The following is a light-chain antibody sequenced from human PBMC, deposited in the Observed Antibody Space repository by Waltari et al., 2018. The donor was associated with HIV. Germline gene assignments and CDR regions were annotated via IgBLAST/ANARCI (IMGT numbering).Light chain of an antibody. Sequence: DIHLTQSPSSVSASVGDRVTIPCRASQGISSWLAWYQQKPGKAPTLLDYASSTLQSGVPSRFSGSISGTDFTLTINSLQPEDFATYYCQQADNFPITFGQGTRLDLK. V-gene: IGKV1D-12*01. J-gene: IGKJ5*01. CDR2: ASS. CDR1: QGISSW. CDR3: QQADNFPIT.